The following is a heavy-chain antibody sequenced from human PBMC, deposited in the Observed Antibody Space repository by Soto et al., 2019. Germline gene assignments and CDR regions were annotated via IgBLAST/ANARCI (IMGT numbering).Heavy chain of an antibody. CDR2: ISARGRT. J-gene: IGHJ2*01. CDR1: GDSISNFY. D-gene: IGHD2-8*01. CDR3: ARGMGRYFDL. V-gene: IGHV4-4*07. Sequence: VQLQESGPGLVKPSETRPLTCTASGDSISNFYWGWIRQPTGKGLESLGRISARGRTNYNPSLQSRVAMSLDTSKNQFSLRLTSLSAADTAVYFCARGMGRYFDLWGRGTLVTVFS.